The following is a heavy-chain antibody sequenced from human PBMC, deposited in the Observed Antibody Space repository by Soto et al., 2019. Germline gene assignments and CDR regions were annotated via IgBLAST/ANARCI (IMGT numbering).Heavy chain of an antibody. CDR2: IYPGDSDT. J-gene: IGHJ6*04. CDR3: ARQDNYDFWSGYYSFESAPYYYYGMDV. CDR1: GYSFTSYW. Sequence: GESLKISCKGSGYSFTSYWIGWVRQMPGKGLEWMGIIYPGDSDTRYSPSFQGQVTISADKSISTAYLQWSSLKASDTAMYYCARQDNYDFWSGYYSFESAPYYYYGMDVWGKGTTVTVAS. V-gene: IGHV5-51*01. D-gene: IGHD3-3*01.